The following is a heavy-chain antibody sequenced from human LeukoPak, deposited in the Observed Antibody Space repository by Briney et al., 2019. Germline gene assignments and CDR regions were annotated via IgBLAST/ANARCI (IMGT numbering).Heavy chain of an antibody. CDR1: GFSLSTSGVG. V-gene: IGHV2-5*02. CDR2: IYWDDDK. Sequence: SGPTLVKPTQTLTLTCTFSGFSLSTSGVGVGWIRQPPGKALEWLALIYWDDDKRYSPSLKSRLTITKDTSKNQVVLTMANMDPVDTATYYCAYRPRYCSGGSCYSGYFDIWGRGTLVTVSS. D-gene: IGHD2-15*01. J-gene: IGHJ2*01. CDR3: AYRPRYCSGGSCYSGYFDI.